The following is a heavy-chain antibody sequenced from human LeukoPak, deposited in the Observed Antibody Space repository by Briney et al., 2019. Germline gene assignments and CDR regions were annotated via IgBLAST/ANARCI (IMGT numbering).Heavy chain of an antibody. V-gene: IGHV5-51*01. CDR1: GYSLTSYW. Sequence: GESLKISCKGSGYSLTSYWIGWVRQMPGKGLEWMGIIYPGDSDTRYSPSFQGQVTISADKSISTAYLQWNNLKASDTAMYYCARSLTRRRYYFDYWGQGTLVTVSS. J-gene: IGHJ4*02. CDR3: ARSLTRRRYYFDY. D-gene: IGHD3-9*01. CDR2: IYPGDSDT.